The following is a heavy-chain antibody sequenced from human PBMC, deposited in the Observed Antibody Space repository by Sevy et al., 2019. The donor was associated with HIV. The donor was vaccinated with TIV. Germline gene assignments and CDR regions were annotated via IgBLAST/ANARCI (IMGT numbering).Heavy chain of an antibody. CDR1: GGTFSSYA. Sequence: SVKVSCKASGGTFSSYALSWVRQAPGQGLEWMGRIIPVFGTTNSAQKFQGRVLISADESRSTVYMELSSLRSADTAVYYGAMTPIVRIPGTTGLYFDSRGQGTLVTVSS. CDR2: IIPVFGTT. J-gene: IGHJ4*02. V-gene: IGHV1-69*13. CDR3: AMTPIVRIPGTTGLYFDS. D-gene: IGHD2-8*01.